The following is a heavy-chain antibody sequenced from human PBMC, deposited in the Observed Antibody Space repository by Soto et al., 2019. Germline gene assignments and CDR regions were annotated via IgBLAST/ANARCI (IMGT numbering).Heavy chain of an antibody. D-gene: IGHD3-9*01. J-gene: IGHJ6*02. CDR2: IDPSDSYA. V-gene: IGHV5-10-1*01. CDR1: ADSFSNYW. Sequence: GESLKISCKGYADSFSNYWINWVRRVPGKGLEWMGRIDPSDSYANYSPSFQGHVTISADKSISTVYMQWSSLKASDTAMYYCARASDWLGFYYGLDVWGQGTTVTVSS. CDR3: ARASDWLGFYYGLDV.